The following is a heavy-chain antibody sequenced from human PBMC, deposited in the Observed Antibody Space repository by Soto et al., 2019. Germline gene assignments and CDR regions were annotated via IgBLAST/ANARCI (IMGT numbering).Heavy chain of an antibody. D-gene: IGHD6-19*01. J-gene: IGHJ4*02. Sequence: SATLPLTCTFSVASIISNYWNWIRQAPGKGLEWIGLIHHSGSTNYNPSLKSRGTISLDTSKNQLSLKLSSVTAADTAVYYCTIGAGWTADYWGQGTLVT. CDR3: TIGAGWTADY. V-gene: IGHV4-59*01. CDR1: VASIISNY. CDR2: IHHSGST.